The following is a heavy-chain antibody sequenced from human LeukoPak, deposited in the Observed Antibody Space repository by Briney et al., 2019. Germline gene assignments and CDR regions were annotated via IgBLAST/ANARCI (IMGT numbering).Heavy chain of an antibody. V-gene: IGHV4-39*01. D-gene: IGHD1-1*01. CDR3: ARQEGGRTYWYFDL. J-gene: IGHJ2*01. Sequence: SETLSLTCTVSGGSISSSSYYWGWNRQPPGKGLEWIGSIYYSGNTYYNVSLKSRVTISVDTSKNQFSLKLSSVTAADTAVYYCARQEGGRTYWYFDLWGRGALVTVSS. CDR2: IYYSGNT. CDR1: GGSISSSSYY.